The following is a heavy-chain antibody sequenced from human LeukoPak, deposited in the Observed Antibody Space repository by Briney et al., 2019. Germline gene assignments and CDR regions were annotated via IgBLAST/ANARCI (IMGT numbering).Heavy chain of an antibody. D-gene: IGHD2-15*01. CDR2: IYYSGTT. V-gene: IGHV4-39*01. CDR3: ARHCCSGPAKRVFDI. Sequence: PSETLSLTCTVSGGSISSSNYYWGWIRQPPGKGLEWIGSIYYSGTTYYSSSLKSRVIISVDTPKNQFSLKLSSVTATDTAVYHCARHCCSGPAKRVFDIWGQGTMVTVSS. J-gene: IGHJ3*02. CDR1: GGSISSSNYY.